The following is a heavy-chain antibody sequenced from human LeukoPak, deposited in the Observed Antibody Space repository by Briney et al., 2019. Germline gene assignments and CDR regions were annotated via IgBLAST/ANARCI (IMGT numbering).Heavy chain of an antibody. D-gene: IGHD3-22*01. J-gene: IGHJ5*02. CDR2: IYPGDSDT. CDR1: GYSFTSYW. Sequence: GESLKISCEGSGYSFTSYWIGWVRQMPGKGLEWMGIIYPGDSDTRYSPSFQGQVTISADKSISTAYLQWSSLKASDTAMYYCARLAYYDSSGYYYGNWFDPWGQGTLVTVSS. CDR3: ARLAYYDSSGYYYGNWFDP. V-gene: IGHV5-51*01.